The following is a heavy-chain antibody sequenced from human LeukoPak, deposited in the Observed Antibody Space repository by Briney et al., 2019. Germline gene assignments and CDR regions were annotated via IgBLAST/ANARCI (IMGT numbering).Heavy chain of an antibody. CDR1: GYTFTSHY. J-gene: IGHJ5*02. V-gene: IGHV1-46*01. Sequence: ASVKVSCKASGYTFTSHYMHWVRQAPGQGLEWMGIINPSGGSTSYAQKFQGRVTMTRDMSTSTVYMELSSLRSEDTAVYYCARGGRHFWSGYQNNWFDPWGQGTLVTVSS. D-gene: IGHD3-3*02. CDR3: ARGGRHFWSGYQNNWFDP. CDR2: INPSGGST.